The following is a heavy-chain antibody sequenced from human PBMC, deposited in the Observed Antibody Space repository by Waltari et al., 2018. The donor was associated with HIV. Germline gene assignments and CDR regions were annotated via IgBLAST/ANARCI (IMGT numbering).Heavy chain of an antibody. Sequence: QVQLQQWGAGLLKPSETLSLTCAVYGGSFSGYYWSWIRQPPGQGLEWIGEINHSGSTNYNPSLKSRVTISVDTSKNQFSLKLSSVTAADTAVYYCAREEGVVVAATRGGMIDYWGQGTLVTVSS. D-gene: IGHD2-15*01. CDR1: GGSFSGYY. V-gene: IGHV4-34*01. CDR2: INHSGST. CDR3: AREEGVVVAATRGGMIDY. J-gene: IGHJ4*02.